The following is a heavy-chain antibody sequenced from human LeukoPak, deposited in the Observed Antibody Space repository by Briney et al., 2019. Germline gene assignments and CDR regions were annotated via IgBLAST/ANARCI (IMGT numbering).Heavy chain of an antibody. Sequence: SETLSLTCAVYGGSFSGYYWSWIRQPPGQGLEWIGEINHGGSTNCHPSLKSRVTISIDTSKNQFSLKLNSVTAADTAVYYCARGRDGYNNYWGQGTLVTVSS. D-gene: IGHD5-24*01. CDR3: ARGRDGYNNY. J-gene: IGHJ4*02. CDR1: GGSFSGYY. CDR2: INHGGST. V-gene: IGHV4-34*01.